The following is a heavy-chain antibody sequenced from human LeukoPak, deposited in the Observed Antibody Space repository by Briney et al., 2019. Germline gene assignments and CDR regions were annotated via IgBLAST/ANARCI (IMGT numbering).Heavy chain of an antibody. CDR2: IKQDGSEK. CDR1: GFTFSSYW. J-gene: IGHJ2*01. V-gene: IGHV3-7*03. Sequence: PGGSLRLSCAASGFTFSSYWMSWVRQAPGKGLEWVANIKQDGSEKYYVDSVKGRFTISRDNAKNSLYLQMNSLRAEDTALYYCAKDYSGSYRYWYFDLWGRGTLVTVSS. CDR3: AKDYSGSYRYWYFDL. D-gene: IGHD1-26*01.